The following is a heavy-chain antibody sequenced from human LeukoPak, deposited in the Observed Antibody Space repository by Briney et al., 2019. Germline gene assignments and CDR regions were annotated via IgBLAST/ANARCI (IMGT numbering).Heavy chain of an antibody. Sequence: PGGSLRLSCTASGFAYSGSSMHWARQAPGKGLEWVSGIQRDGSSPTYADSVKGRFTISRDNAKGSVYLQVNILRAEDTAVYYCSRGHYGPDYWGQGTLVTVSS. CDR1: GFAYSGSS. J-gene: IGHJ4*02. CDR2: IQRDGSSP. D-gene: IGHD3-16*01. CDR3: SRGHYGPDY. V-gene: IGHV3-74*01.